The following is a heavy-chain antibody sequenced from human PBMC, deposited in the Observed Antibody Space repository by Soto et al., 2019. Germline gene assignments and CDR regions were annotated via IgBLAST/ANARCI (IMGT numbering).Heavy chain of an antibody. J-gene: IGHJ6*02. V-gene: IGHV3-74*01. CDR3: ASPLGYSYGYMGVYGMDV. CDR2: INSDGSST. CDR1: GFTFSSYW. Sequence: EVQLVESGGGLVQPGGSLRLSCAASGFTFSSYWMHWVRQAPGKGLVWVSRINSDGSSTSYADSVKGRFTISRDNAKNTLYLQMNRLRAEDTAVYYCASPLGYSYGYMGVYGMDVWGQGTTVTVSS. D-gene: IGHD5-18*01.